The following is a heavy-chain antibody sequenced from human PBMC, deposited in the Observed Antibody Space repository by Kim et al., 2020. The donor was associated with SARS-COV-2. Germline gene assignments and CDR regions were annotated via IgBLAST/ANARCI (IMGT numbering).Heavy chain of an antibody. CDR1: GFTFSSYG. D-gene: IGHD1-1*01. CDR2: ISYDGSNK. V-gene: IGHV3-30*18. CDR3: AKDSEATGTTHFDY. Sequence: GGSLRLSCAASGFTFSSYGMHWVRQAPGKGLEWVAVISYDGSNKYYADSVKGRFTISRDNSKNTLYLQMNSLRAEDTAVYYCAKDSEATGTTHFDYWGQG. J-gene: IGHJ4*02.